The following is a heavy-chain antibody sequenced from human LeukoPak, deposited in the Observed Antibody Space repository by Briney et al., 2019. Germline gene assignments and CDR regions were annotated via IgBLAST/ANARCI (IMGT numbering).Heavy chain of an antibody. Sequence: PGGSLRLSCAASGFTFSDYYMSWIRQAPGKGLEWVAVISYDGSNKYYADSVKGRFTISRDNSKNTLYLQMNSLRAEDTAVYYCASEPRLAAAGDWGQGTLVTVSS. CDR3: ASEPRLAAAGD. CDR2: ISYDGSNK. D-gene: IGHD6-13*01. CDR1: GFTFSDYY. V-gene: IGHV3-30-3*01. J-gene: IGHJ4*02.